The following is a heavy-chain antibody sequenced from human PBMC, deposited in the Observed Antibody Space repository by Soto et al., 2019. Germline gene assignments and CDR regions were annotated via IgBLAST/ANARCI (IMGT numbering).Heavy chain of an antibody. CDR2: IYYSGST. D-gene: IGHD6-6*01. V-gene: IGHV4-31*03. CDR1: GGSISSGGYY. Sequence: QLQLQESGPGLVKPSQTLSLTCTVSGGSISSGGYYWSWIRQHPGKGLEWIGYIYYSGSTYYNPSLKSRVTISVDTSKNQFSLKLSSVTAADTAVYYCAREIAVRGPDWYFDLWGRGTLVTVSS. CDR3: AREIAVRGPDWYFDL. J-gene: IGHJ2*01.